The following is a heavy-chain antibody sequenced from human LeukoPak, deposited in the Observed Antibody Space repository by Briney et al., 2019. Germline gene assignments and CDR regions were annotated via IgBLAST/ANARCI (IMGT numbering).Heavy chain of an antibody. D-gene: IGHD3-10*01. V-gene: IGHV3-30*18. CDR3: AKEFGELFANVYCYYGMDV. CDR2: ISYDGSNK. Sequence: GRSLRLSCAASGFTFSSYGMHWVRQAPGKGLEWVAVISYDGSNKYYADSVKGRFTISRDNSKNTLYLQMNSLRAEDTAVYYCAKEFGELFANVYCYYGMDVWGKGTTVTVSS. J-gene: IGHJ6*04. CDR1: GFTFSSYG.